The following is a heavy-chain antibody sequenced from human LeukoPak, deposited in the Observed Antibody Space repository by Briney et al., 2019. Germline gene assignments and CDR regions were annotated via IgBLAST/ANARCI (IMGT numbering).Heavy chain of an antibody. CDR2: ISYDGSNK. CDR3: VKDKPLDY. J-gene: IGHJ4*02. CDR1: GFTFSSYG. Sequence: GGSLRLSCAASGFTFSSYGMHWVRQAPGKGLEWVAVISYDGSNKYYADSVKGRFTISRDNSKNTLYLYVNSLRPDDSAVYYCVKDKPLDYWGQGTLVSVSS. V-gene: IGHV3-30*18.